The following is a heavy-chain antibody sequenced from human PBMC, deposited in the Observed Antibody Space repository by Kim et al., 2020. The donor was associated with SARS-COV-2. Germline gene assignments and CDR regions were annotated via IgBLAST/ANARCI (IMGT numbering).Heavy chain of an antibody. CDR2: IVTSSGAT. V-gene: IGHV7-4-1*02. D-gene: IGHD3-16*01. CDR1: GYTFANYA. Sequence: ASVKVSCKASGYTFANYAITWVRQAPGQGLEWMGWIVTSSGATIYAQDFTGRFVFTLDASVSTTYLQLSSLKSEDSAVYYCVRWSYVGITAYFDHWGQGTLVTVSS. CDR3: VRWSYVGITAYFDH. J-gene: IGHJ4*02.